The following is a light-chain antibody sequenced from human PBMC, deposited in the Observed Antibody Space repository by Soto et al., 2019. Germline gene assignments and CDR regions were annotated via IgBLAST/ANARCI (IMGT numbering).Light chain of an antibody. J-gene: IGLJ2*01. V-gene: IGLV3-21*02. CDR1: NIGSRS. CDR3: QVWDFTSDHPGV. Sequence: SYELTQPPSVSVAPGQTARITCGGNNIGSRSVHWHQQKPGQAPVLVVYDDRDRPSGIPERFSGSNSGNTATLTISRVEAGDEADYYCQVWDFTSDHPGVFGGGTKVTVL. CDR2: DDR.